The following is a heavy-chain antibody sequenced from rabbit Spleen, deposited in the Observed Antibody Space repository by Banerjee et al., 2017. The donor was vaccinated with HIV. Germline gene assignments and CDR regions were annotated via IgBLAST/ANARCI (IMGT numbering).Heavy chain of an antibody. Sequence: QEQLVESGGGLVQPGGSLKLSCKASGFDFSVYGLSWVRQAPGKGLEWIGYIDPIFGRTYYASWVNGRFTISSHNAQTTLYLQLNSLTAADTATYFCAREDFSYDDAADNLWGQGTLVTVS. D-gene: IGHD2-1*01. J-gene: IGHJ4*01. CDR1: GFDFSVYG. CDR2: IDPIFGRT. V-gene: IGHV1S47*01. CDR3: AREDFSYDDAADNL.